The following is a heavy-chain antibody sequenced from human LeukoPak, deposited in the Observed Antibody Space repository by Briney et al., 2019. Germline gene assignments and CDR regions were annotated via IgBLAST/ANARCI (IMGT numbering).Heavy chain of an antibody. CDR2: ISSSSSYI. CDR3: ARASNKESLVVPAVNPYYFDY. Sequence: PGGSLRLSCAASGFTFSSYAMSWVRQAPGKGLEWVSSISSSSSYIYYADSVKGRFTISRDNAKNSLYLQMNSLRAEDTAVYYCARASNKESLVVPAVNPYYFDYWGQGTLVTVSS. V-gene: IGHV3-21*01. CDR1: GFTFSSYA. D-gene: IGHD2-2*01. J-gene: IGHJ4*02.